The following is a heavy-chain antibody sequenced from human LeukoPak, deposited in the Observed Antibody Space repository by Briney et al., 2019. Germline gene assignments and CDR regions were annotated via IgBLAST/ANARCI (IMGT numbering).Heavy chain of an antibody. CDR2: IFFTGST. CDR1: GDAVTSGDDY. V-gene: IGHV4-30-4*01. CDR3: ARGDYTVLAGSPFDL. D-gene: IGHD6-19*01. Sequence: SETLSLTCSVSGDAVTSGDDYWNWIRQSPGKGLQWIGYIFFTGSTYYNPSLGSRFTISLDAPKNQFSLRLNSVTAADTAVYYCARGDYTVLAGSPFDLWGRGTLVTVSS. J-gene: IGHJ4*02.